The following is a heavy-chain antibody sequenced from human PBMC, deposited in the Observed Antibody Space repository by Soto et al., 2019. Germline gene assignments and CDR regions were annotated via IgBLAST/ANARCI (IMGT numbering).Heavy chain of an antibody. D-gene: IGHD2-15*01. J-gene: IGHJ4*02. V-gene: IGHV4-30-4*01. CDR1: GGSISSGDYY. Sequence: SETLSLTCTVSGGSISSGDYYWSWIRQPPGKGLEWIGYIYYSGSTYYNPSLKSRVTISLDTSKNQFSLKLSSVTAADTAVYYCARVAPTVVLDYRGQGTLVTVSS. CDR3: ARVAPTVVLDY. CDR2: IYYSGST.